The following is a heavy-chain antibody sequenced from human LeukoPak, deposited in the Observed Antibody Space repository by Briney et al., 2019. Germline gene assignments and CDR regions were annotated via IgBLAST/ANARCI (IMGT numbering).Heavy chain of an antibody. V-gene: IGHV1-69*13. CDR1: GGTFSSYA. CDR3: ARGGDMITFGGMARFDP. J-gene: IGHJ5*02. D-gene: IGHD3-16*01. Sequence: GASVKVSCKASGGTFSSYAISWVRQAPGQGLEWMGGIIPTFGTANYAQKFQGRVTITADESTSTAYMELSSLRSEDTAVYYCARGGDMITFGGMARFDPWGQGTLVTVSS. CDR2: IIPTFGTA.